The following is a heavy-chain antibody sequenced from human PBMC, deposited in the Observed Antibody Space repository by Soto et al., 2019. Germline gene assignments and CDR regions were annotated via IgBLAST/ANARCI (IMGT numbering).Heavy chain of an antibody. V-gene: IGHV3-33*01. CDR1: GFTFSSYG. Sequence: CLRLSCAAAGFTFSSYGMHWVRQAPGKGLEWVALIWFDGSDKYYTESVKGRFTISRDNSKSTLYLQMNSLRAEDTAVYYCARLYCSASRCCSVGAFDIRGQGTMVTV. CDR2: IWFDGSDK. D-gene: IGHD2-2*01. CDR3: ARLYCSASRCCSVGAFDI. J-gene: IGHJ3*02.